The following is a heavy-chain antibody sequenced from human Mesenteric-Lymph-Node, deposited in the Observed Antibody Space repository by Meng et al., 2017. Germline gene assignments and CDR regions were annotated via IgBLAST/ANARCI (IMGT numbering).Heavy chain of an antibody. V-gene: IGHV1-46*02. CDR1: GYTFNNHY. Sequence: VQSVESGAELKKPGASWKVSCNASGYTFNNHYMHWVRQAPGQGLEWMVGISPGGDATVYAQKLQGRITMTRDTSTSTLYMELRSLRSEDTAVYDCARGGGATFSSDYWGQGTLVTVSS. CDR2: ISPGGDAT. CDR3: ARGGGATFSSDY. D-gene: IGHD1-26*01. J-gene: IGHJ4*02.